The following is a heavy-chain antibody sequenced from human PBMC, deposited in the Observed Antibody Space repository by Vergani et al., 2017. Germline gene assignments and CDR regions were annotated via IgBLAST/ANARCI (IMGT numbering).Heavy chain of an antibody. D-gene: IGHD5-18*01. CDR3: ARHGYSYGS. CDR1: GGSISSSSYY. CDR2: IYYSGST. Sequence: QLQLQESGPGLVKPSETLSLTCTVSGGSISSSSYYWGWIRQPPGKGLEWIGSIYYSGSTYYNPSLKSRVTISVEASKNQFSLNLSSVTAADTAVYYCARHGYSYGSWGQGTLVTVSS. J-gene: IGHJ5*02. V-gene: IGHV4-39*01.